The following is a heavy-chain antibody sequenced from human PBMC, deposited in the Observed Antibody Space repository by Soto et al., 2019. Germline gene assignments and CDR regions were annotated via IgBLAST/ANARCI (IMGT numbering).Heavy chain of an antibody. Sequence: GGSLRLSCAASGFTVSDNYMNWVRQAPGKGLEWVSVIYSGGSTYYTDSVKGRFTISRDNSKNTLYLQMNSLRTEDTALYFCVKGATVTTHYQYYGMDVWGQGTAVTVSS. CDR1: GFTVSDNY. V-gene: IGHV3-53*05. CDR3: VKGATVTTHYQYYGMDV. D-gene: IGHD4-17*01. J-gene: IGHJ6*02. CDR2: IYSGGST.